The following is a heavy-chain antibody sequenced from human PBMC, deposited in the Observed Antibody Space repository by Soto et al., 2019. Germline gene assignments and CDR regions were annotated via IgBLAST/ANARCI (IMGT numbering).Heavy chain of an antibody. CDR3: ASLIAAVGPPLSPRYYYGMDV. CDR2: IIPIFGTA. V-gene: IGHV1-69*12. Sequence: QVQLVQSGAEVKKPGSSVKVSCKASGGTFSSYAISWVRQAPGQGLEWMGVIIPIFGTADYAQKFQGRVTITADESTSTAYMELSSLRPEAPPVYYCASLIAAVGPPLSPRYYYGMDVWGQGTRVTVSS. J-gene: IGHJ6*02. CDR1: GGTFSSYA. D-gene: IGHD6-13*01.